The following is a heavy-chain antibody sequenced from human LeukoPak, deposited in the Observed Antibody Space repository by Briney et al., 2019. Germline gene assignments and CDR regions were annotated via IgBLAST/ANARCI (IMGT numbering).Heavy chain of an antibody. D-gene: IGHD6-19*01. J-gene: IGHJ4*02. CDR2: IKQDGSER. Sequence: GGSLRLSCAASGFTFSSYWMTWVRQAPGKGLEWVANIKQDGSERNYADSVKGRFTISRDNAKNSLYLQMNNLRDEDTAVYYCATGAGCGYWGQGTLVTVSS. CDR3: ATGAGCGY. V-gene: IGHV3-7*03. CDR1: GFTFSSYW.